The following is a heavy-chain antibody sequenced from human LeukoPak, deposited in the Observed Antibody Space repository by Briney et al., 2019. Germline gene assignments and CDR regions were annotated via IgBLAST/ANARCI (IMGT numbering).Heavy chain of an antibody. Sequence: GGSLRLSCAASGFTFSSYEMNWVRQAPGKGLEWVSYISSSGSTIYYADSVKGRFTISRDNAMNSLYLEMNSLRAEDTALYYCARGADNSGSFVILDYWGQGTLVTVSS. CDR2: ISSSGSTI. J-gene: IGHJ4*02. CDR3: ARGADNSGSFVILDY. V-gene: IGHV3-48*03. D-gene: IGHD3-10*01. CDR1: GFTFSSYE.